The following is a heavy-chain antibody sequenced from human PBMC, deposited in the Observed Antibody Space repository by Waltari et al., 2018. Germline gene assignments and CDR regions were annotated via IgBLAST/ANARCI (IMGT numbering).Heavy chain of an antibody. J-gene: IGHJ3*02. CDR2: ISSSSSTI. CDR1: GFTFSSYS. CDR3: ARDNLKAAAPRVGAFDI. D-gene: IGHD6-13*01. V-gene: IGHV3-48*01. Sequence: EVQLVESGGGLVQPGGSLRLSCAASGFTFSSYSMNWVRQAPGKGLEWVSYISSSSSTIYYADSVKGRFTISRDNAKNSLYLQMNSLRAEDTAVYYCARDNLKAAAPRVGAFDIWGQGTMVTVSS.